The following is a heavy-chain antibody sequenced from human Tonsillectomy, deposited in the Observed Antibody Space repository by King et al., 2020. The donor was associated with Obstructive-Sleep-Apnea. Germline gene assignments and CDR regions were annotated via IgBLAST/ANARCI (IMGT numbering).Heavy chain of an antibody. CDR3: ARLGEWELSGRNWFDP. Sequence: VQLVESGAEVKKPGESLRISCKGSGYSFTSYWISWVRQMPGKGLEWMGRIDPSDSYTNYSPSFQGNVTISADKSISTAYLQWSSLKASDTAMYYCARLGEWELSGRNWFDPWGQGTLVTVSS. D-gene: IGHD1-26*01. V-gene: IGHV5-10-1*01. CDR2: IDPSDSYT. J-gene: IGHJ5*02. CDR1: GYSFTSYW.